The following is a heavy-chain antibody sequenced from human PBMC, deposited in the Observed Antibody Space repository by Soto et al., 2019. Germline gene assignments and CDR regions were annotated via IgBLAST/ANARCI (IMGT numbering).Heavy chain of an antibody. J-gene: IGHJ6*02. CDR2: IIPIFGTA. Sequence: SVKVSCKASGGTFSSYAISRVRQAPGQGLEWMGGIIPIFGTANYAQKFQGRVTITADKSTSTAYMELSSLRSEDTAVYYCARDFYSNYDYYYYGMDVWGQGTTVTVSS. V-gene: IGHV1-69*06. CDR1: GGTFSSYA. CDR3: ARDFYSNYDYYYYGMDV. D-gene: IGHD4-4*01.